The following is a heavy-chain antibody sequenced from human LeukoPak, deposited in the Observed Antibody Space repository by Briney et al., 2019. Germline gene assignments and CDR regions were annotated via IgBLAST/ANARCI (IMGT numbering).Heavy chain of an antibody. V-gene: IGHV4-39*01. CDR1: GGSISSSGYY. D-gene: IGHD4-17*01. CDR2: IYYSGST. CDR3: ARLLTVTTLDAFDI. Sequence: SETLSLTCTVSGGSISSSGYYWGWIRQPPGKGLEWIGSIYYSGSTYYNPSLKSRVTISVDTSKNQFSLKLSSVTAADTAVYYCARLLTVTTLDAFDIWGQGTMVTVSS. J-gene: IGHJ3*02.